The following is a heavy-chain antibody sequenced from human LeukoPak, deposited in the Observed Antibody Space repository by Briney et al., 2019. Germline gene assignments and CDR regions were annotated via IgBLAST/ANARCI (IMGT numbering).Heavy chain of an antibody. CDR1: GYTFTGYY. CDR3: ARDRAPILLWFGELLPGDAFDI. Sequence: ASVKVSCKASGYTFTGYYMHWVRQAPGQGLEWMGGIIPIFGTANYAQKFQGRVTITADESTSTAYMELSSLRSEDTAVYHCARDRAPILLWFGELLPGDAFDIWGQGTMVTVSS. CDR2: IIPIFGTA. V-gene: IGHV1-69*13. D-gene: IGHD3-10*01. J-gene: IGHJ3*02.